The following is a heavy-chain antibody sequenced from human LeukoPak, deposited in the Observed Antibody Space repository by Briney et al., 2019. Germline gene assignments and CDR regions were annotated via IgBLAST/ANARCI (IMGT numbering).Heavy chain of an antibody. V-gene: IGHV1-8*01. CDR1: GYTFTSDD. CDR3: ARSPTGLRKRNDF. Sequence: GASVKVSCKTSGYTFTSDDINWVRQATGQGLEWMGWMNPNSGNTGYAQKFQGRVTMTRNTSISTACMELSGLRSEDTAIYYCARSPTGLRKRNDFWGQGTLVTVSS. D-gene: IGHD4-17*01. J-gene: IGHJ4*02. CDR2: MNPNSGNT.